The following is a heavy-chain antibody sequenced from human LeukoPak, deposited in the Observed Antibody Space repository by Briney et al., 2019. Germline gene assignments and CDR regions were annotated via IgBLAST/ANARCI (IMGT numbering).Heavy chain of an antibody. Sequence: ASVKVSCKASGYTFTSYDINWVRQAPGQGLEWMGWMNPNSGNTGYAQKFQGRVTITRNTSISTAYMELSSLRSEDTAVYYCARTRTRTTGTTLYYYYMDVWGKGTTVTVSS. CDR3: ARTRTRTTGTTLYYYYMDV. V-gene: IGHV1-8*01. CDR1: GYTFTSYD. J-gene: IGHJ6*03. CDR2: MNPNSGNT. D-gene: IGHD1-1*01.